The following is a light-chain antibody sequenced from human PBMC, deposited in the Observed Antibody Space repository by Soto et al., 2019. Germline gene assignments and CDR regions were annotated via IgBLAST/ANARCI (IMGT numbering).Light chain of an antibody. Sequence: DIVMTQSPESLAVSLGERATINCKSSQSVLYNNNNKNYLAWYQQKPGQSPKLLIYWASTRESGVPDRFSGSGSVTDFTLTISSLQAEDVAVYYCQQYLGTPQTFGQGTKVEI. CDR1: QSVLYNNNNKNY. J-gene: IGKJ1*01. CDR2: WAS. V-gene: IGKV4-1*01. CDR3: QQYLGTPQT.